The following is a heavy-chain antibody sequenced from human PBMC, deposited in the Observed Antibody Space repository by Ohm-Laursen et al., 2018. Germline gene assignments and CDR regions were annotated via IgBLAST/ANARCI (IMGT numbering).Heavy chain of an antibody. J-gene: IGHJ4*02. V-gene: IGHV4-4*07. Sequence: TLSLTCIVSGGSISSYYWSWIRQPARQGLEWIGRIYTSGSTNYNPSLKSQIPMSVDTSKNQFPLNLSPVTGADAAVYCCSGRGYWGQGTLVTVSS. D-gene: IGHD1-26*01. CDR3: SGRGY. CDR1: GGSISSYY. CDR2: IYTSGST.